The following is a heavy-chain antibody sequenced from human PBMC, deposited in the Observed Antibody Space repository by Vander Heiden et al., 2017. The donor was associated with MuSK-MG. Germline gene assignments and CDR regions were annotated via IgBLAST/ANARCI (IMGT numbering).Heavy chain of an antibody. CDR3: ASPWVNDYYDSSDDAFDI. J-gene: IGHJ3*02. CDR1: GGSISSSSYY. CDR2: IYYSGST. D-gene: IGHD3-22*01. V-gene: IGHV4-39*01. Sequence: QLQLQESGPGLVKPSETLSLTCTVSGGSISSSSYYWGWIRQPPGKGLEWIGSIYYSGSTYYNPSLKSRVTISVDTSKNQFSLKLSSVTAADTAVYYCASPWVNDYYDSSDDAFDIWGQGTMVTVSS.